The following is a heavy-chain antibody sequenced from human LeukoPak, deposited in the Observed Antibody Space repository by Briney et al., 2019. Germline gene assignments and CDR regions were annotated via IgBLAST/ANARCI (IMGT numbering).Heavy chain of an antibody. CDR3: ADFGSGSYCFDY. Sequence: GGSLRLSCAASGFTFTTYAMTWVRQAPGKGLEWVSGISGSGGSTYYADSVKGRFTISRDNSKNTLYLQMDGLRAEDTAIYYCADFGSGSYCFDYWGQGTLVTVSS. J-gene: IGHJ4*02. CDR1: GFTFTTYA. V-gene: IGHV3-23*01. CDR2: ISGSGGST. D-gene: IGHD3-10*01.